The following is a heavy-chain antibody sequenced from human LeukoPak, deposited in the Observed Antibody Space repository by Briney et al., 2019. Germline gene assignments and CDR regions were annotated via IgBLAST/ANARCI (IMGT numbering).Heavy chain of an antibody. V-gene: IGHV3-23*01. CDR3: AKDTMVRGIRNFDN. CDR2: ISGSGGST. D-gene: IGHD3-10*01. CDR1: GFIFSSYA. J-gene: IGHJ4*02. Sequence: GGSLRLSCAASGFIFSSYAVSWVRQAPGKGLEWVSAISGSGGSTYYADSVKGRFTISRDNSKNTLYLQMNSLRAEDTAVYYCAKDTMVRGIRNFDNWGQGTLVTVSS.